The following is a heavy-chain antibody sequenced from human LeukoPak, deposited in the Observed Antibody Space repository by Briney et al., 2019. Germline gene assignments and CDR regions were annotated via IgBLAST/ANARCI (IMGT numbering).Heavy chain of an antibody. J-gene: IGHJ5*02. V-gene: IGHV4-31*03. CDR1: GASIRSGGYY. D-gene: IGHD2-15*01. Sequence: PSETLSLTCTVSGASIRSGGYYWGWNRQLPGKGLEWIVNVYYSGSPYYNPSLKSRITISADTSKKQFSLTSSYVTAAYTAVYFCARPHGDLGYCSCFSCSVWFDPWGQGTLVTVSS. CDR3: ARPHGDLGYCSCFSCSVWFDP. CDR2: VYYSGSP.